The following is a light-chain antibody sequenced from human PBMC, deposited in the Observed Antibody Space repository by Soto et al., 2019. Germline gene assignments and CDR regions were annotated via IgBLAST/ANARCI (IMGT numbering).Light chain of an antibody. CDR1: QSVSSY. J-gene: IGKJ3*01. V-gene: IGKV3-11*01. CDR2: DTS. Sequence: EIVLTQSPATLSLSPVERATLSCRASQSVSSYLAWYQQKPGQAPRLLIYDTSKRATGIPARFSGSGSGTDFTLTISSLESEDFAVYYCQQRTYWPRSFTFGPGTTVDIK. CDR3: QQRTYWPRSFT.